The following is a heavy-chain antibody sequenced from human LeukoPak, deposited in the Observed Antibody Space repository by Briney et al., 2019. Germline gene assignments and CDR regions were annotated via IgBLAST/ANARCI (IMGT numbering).Heavy chain of an antibody. J-gene: IGHJ4*02. Sequence: AGGSLRLSCAASGFTFSSYAMHWVRQAPGKGLEWVAVISYDGSNKYYADSVKGRFTISRDNSKNTLYLQMNSLRAEDTAVYYCARGEIDWLDYWGQGTLVTVSS. CDR1: GFTFSSYA. D-gene: IGHD3-9*01. V-gene: IGHV3-30-3*01. CDR3: ARGEIDWLDY. CDR2: ISYDGSNK.